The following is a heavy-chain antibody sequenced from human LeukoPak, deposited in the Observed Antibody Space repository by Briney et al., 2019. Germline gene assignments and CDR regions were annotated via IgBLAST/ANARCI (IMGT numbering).Heavy chain of an antibody. V-gene: IGHV4-4*07. J-gene: IGHJ4*02. CDR3: ARQYGGNSDFDY. CDR1: GGSISSFY. CDR2: IYTSGTT. Sequence: SETLSLTCTVSGGSISSFYWNWIRQSAGKGLEWIGHIYTSGTTNCNPSLKSRVTISLDTSKNQFSLKLSSVTAADTAVYYCARQYGGNSDFDYWGQGTLVTVSS. D-gene: IGHD4-23*01.